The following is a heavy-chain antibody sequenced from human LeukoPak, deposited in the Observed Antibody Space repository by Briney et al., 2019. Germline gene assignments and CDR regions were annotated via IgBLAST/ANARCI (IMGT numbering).Heavy chain of an antibody. V-gene: IGHV4-34*01. CDR1: GGSFSGYY. Sequence: SETLSLTCAVYGGSFSGYYWSWIRQPPGKGLEWIGEINHSGSTNYNPSLKSRVTISVDTSKNQFSLKLSSVTAADTAVYYCASGRGIEPLDYWGQGTLVTVSS. CDR3: ASGRGIEPLDY. J-gene: IGHJ4*02. D-gene: IGHD3-16*01. CDR2: INHSGST.